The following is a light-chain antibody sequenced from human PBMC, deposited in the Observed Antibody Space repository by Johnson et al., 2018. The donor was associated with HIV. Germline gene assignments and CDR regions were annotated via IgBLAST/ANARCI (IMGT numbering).Light chain of an antibody. CDR1: SSNIGNNY. CDR2: DND. Sequence: QPVLTQPPSVSAAPGQKVTIPCSGSSSNIGNNYVSWYKHLPGTAPKVLIYDNDKRPSGIPDRFSGSKSGTSATLGITGLQTGDEADYYCGTWDSSLSLFVFGTGTKVTVL. V-gene: IGLV1-51*01. CDR3: GTWDSSLSLFV. J-gene: IGLJ1*01.